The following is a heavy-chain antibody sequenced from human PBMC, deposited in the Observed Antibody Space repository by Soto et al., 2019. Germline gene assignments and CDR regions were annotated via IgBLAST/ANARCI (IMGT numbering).Heavy chain of an antibody. D-gene: IGHD2-2*01. V-gene: IGHV3-21*01. CDR2: ISKSDYT. Sequence: GGSLRLSCTVSGFAFNNYGINWVRQAPGKGLELVSSISKSDYTYYSDSVTGRFTISRDNAKNSVSLQMNTLRVEDTAVYYCAREDSIIIPAVSDFWGQGTLVTVSS. CDR1: GFAFNNYG. CDR3: AREDSIIIPAVSDF. J-gene: IGHJ4*02.